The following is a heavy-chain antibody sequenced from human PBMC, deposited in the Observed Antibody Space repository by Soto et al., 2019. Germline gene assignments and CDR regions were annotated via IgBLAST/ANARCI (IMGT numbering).Heavy chain of an antibody. CDR2: ITWNGANT. CDR3: AKDGTGTTYFLFDK. D-gene: IGHD1-1*01. CDR1: GFTFDDFT. J-gene: IGHJ4*02. Sequence: PXGSLRLSCLASGFTFDDFTMHWVRQVPGRGPEWISRITWNGANTYYADSVKGRFTVSRDNSKNSLYLQMSSLKSEDTAVYLCAKDGTGTTYFLFDKWGQGTPATVSS. V-gene: IGHV3-43*01.